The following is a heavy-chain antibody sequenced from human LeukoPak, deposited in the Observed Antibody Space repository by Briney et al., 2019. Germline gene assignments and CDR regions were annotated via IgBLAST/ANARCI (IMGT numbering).Heavy chain of an antibody. CDR1: GFAFSSYG. J-gene: IGHJ4*02. V-gene: IGHV3-30*18. Sequence: GGSLRLSCAASGFAFSSYGMHWVRQAPGKGLEWVAVISYGGTNKYYADSVKGRFTISRDDSKNTWYLQMDSLRAEDTAVYYCAKKLIHYGGNGFVDYWGQGILVTVSS. D-gene: IGHD1-26*01. CDR3: AKKLIHYGGNGFVDY. CDR2: ISYGGTNK.